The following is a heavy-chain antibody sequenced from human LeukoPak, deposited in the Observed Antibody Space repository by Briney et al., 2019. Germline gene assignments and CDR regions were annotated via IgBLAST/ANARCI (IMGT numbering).Heavy chain of an antibody. Sequence: PGGSLRLSCAASGFTFSSYAMSWVRQAPGKGLEWVSAISDSGGSTYYADSVKGRFTISRDNSKNTLYLQMNSLRAEDTAVYYCAKGIEYCGGDCYTPPTYDYWGQGTLVTVSS. D-gene: IGHD2-21*02. CDR2: ISDSGGST. CDR1: GFTFSSYA. V-gene: IGHV3-23*01. J-gene: IGHJ4*02. CDR3: AKGIEYCGGDCYTPPTYDY.